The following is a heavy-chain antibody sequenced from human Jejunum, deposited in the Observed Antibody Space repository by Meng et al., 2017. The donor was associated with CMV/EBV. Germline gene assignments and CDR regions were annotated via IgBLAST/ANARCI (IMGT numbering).Heavy chain of an antibody. D-gene: IGHD1-1*01. CDR2: TNPSSANT. Sequence: KVSCKASAYTSTSYDINWVRQAAGQGLEWMVWTNPSSANTGSAQKLQGRLTMTMNTSIGTAYMELSSLSSEDTSVYYCARHWLFFDYWGQGALVTVSS. CDR3: ARHWLFFDY. CDR1: AYTSTSYD. V-gene: IGHV1-8*01. J-gene: IGHJ4*02.